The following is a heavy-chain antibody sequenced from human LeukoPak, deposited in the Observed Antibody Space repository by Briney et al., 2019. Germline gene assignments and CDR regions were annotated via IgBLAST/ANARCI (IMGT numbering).Heavy chain of an antibody. D-gene: IGHD2-21*02. J-gene: IGHJ4*02. CDR1: GGSIGSSRYY. Sequence: PSETLSLTCTVSGGSIGSSRYYWGWIRQPPGKGLEWIGTISYSGSTYYNPSLKSRVTISLDRSKNQFSLKLRSVTAADTAVYKCASILLYCGGDCYPKFDFWGQGTLVTVSS. V-gene: IGHV4-39*07. CDR3: ASILLYCGGDCYPKFDF. CDR2: ISYSGST.